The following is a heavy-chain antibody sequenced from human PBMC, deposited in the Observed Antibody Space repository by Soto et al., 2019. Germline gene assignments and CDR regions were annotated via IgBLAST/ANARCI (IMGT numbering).Heavy chain of an antibody. J-gene: IGHJ6*02. CDR2: INHSGST. CDR1: GGSFSGYY. V-gene: IGHV4-34*01. D-gene: IGHD3-22*01. CDR3: ARGLNYYDSSGYYTYYYYGMDV. Sequence: QVQLQQWGAGLLKPSETLSLTCAVYGGSFSGYYWSCIRQPPGKGLACIGEINHSGSTNYNPSLKSRVTISVDTSKNQFSLKLSSVTAADTAVYYCARGLNYYDSSGYYTYYYYGMDVWGQGTTVTVS.